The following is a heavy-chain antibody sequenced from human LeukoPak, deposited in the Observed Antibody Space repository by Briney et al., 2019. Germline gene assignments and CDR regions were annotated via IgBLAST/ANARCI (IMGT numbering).Heavy chain of an antibody. CDR3: TKGRSSYSIEGYYFDY. Sequence: PGGSLRLSCAASGFTFSSYSMNWVRQAPGKGLEWVSSISSSSSYIYYADSVKGRFTISRHNSKNTLYLQMNSLRAEDTAVYYCTKGRSSYSIEGYYFDYWGQGTLVTVSS. V-gene: IGHV3-21*04. CDR2: ISSSSSYI. J-gene: IGHJ4*02. D-gene: IGHD3-22*01. CDR1: GFTFSSYS.